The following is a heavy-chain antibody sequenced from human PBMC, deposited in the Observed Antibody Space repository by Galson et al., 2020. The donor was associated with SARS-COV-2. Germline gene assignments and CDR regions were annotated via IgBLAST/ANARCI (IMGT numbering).Heavy chain of an antibody. V-gene: IGHV3-33*06. J-gene: IGHJ6*02. CDR3: AKDGGYSYGSDYYYYGMGV. CDR1: GFTFSSYG. D-gene: IGHD5-18*01. CDR2: IWYDGSNK. Sequence: GGSLRLSCAASGFTFSSYGMHWVRQAPGKGLEWVAVIWYDGSNKYYADSVKGRFTISRDNSKNTLYLQMNSLRAEDTAVYYCAKDGGYSYGSDYYYYGMGVWGQGTTVTVSS.